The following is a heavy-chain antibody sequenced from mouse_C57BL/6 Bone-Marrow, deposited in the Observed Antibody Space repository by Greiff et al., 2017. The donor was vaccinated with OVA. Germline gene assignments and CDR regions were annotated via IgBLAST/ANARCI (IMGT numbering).Heavy chain of an antibody. Sequence: QVQLQQPGADLVKPGASVKLSCKASGYTFTSYGMHWVKQRPGQGLEWIGMIHPNSGSTNYNEKFKSKVTLTVDKSSNTAYMQLSSQTSEDSTVYYSAREGIYYGSAGCFDYWGQGTTLTVSS. CDR2: IHPNSGST. CDR3: AREGIYYGSAGCFDY. D-gene: IGHD2-1*01. CDR1: GYTFTSYG. J-gene: IGHJ2*01. V-gene: IGHV1-64*01.